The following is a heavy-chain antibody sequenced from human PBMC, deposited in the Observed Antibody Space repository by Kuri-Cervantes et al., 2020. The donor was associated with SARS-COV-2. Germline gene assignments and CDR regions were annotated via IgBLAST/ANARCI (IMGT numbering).Heavy chain of an antibody. D-gene: IGHD3-10*01. V-gene: IGHV4-34*01. CDR3: ARGKELYHSYGLDA. CDR1: GGSISSYY. CDR2: INHSGST. Sequence: SDTLSLTGCVSGGSISSYYWSWIRQPPGKGLEWIGEINHSGSTNYNPSLKSRVTVSVDTSKNQFSLKLSSVAAADTAVYYCARGKELYHSYGLDAWGQGTTVTVSS. J-gene: IGHJ6*02.